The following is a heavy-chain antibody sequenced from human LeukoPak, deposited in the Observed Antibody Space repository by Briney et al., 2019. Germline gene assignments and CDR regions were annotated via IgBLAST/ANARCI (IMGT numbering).Heavy chain of an antibody. CDR1: GFTFSGFS. CDR3: ARSRSGYQFDY. CDR2: ISSTSSTM. D-gene: IGHD2-2*01. J-gene: IGHJ4*02. V-gene: IGHV3-48*01. Sequence: PGGSLRLSCAASGFTFSGFSMDWVRQAPGRGLEWLSYISSTSSTMLYADSVKGRFTISSDNAKNSLYLQMHSLRAEDTAVYYCARSRSGYQFDYWGQGTLVTVSS.